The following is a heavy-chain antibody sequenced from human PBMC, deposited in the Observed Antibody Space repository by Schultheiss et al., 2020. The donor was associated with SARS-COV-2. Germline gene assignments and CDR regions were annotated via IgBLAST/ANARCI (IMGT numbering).Heavy chain of an antibody. J-gene: IGHJ4*02. V-gene: IGHV3-30*18. D-gene: IGHD5-24*01. CDR2: ISYDGSNK. CDR1: GFTFSSYW. Sequence: GESLKISCAASGFTFSSYWMSWVRQAPGKGLEWVALISYDGSNKYYADSVKGRFTISRDNAKDTLYLQMNSLRAEDTAVYYCAKGDGYNSEVFDYWGQGTLVTVSS. CDR3: AKGDGYNSEVFDY.